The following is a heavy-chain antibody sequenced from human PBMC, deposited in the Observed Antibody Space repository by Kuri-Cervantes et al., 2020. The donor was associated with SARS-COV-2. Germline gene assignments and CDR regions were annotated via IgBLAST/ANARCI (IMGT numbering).Heavy chain of an antibody. CDR1: GFLFSASA. CDR2: VRGKANNYAT. J-gene: IGHJ6*03. V-gene: IGHV3-73*01. Sequence: GGSLRLSCEVSGFLFSASAIHWVRQGSGKGLEWVGRVRGKANNYATAYAASVKGRFTISRDNAKNSLYLQMNSLRAEDTAVYYCARDPVPQALPYYYYYMDVWAKGPRSPSP. CDR3: ARDPVPQALPYYYYYMDV.